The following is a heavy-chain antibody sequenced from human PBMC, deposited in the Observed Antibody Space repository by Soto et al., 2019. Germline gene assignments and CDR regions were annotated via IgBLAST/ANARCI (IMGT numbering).Heavy chain of an antibody. V-gene: IGHV1-69*06. CDR3: ARYWNAGTLYGAFDI. CDR2: IIPNYEAA. J-gene: IGHJ3*02. D-gene: IGHD4-17*01. Sequence: QVQLVQSGAEVRKPGSSVKVSCEASGGSFNNYVISWLRQAPGQGLEWMGGIIPNYEAANYAQKFRGRLTITADKATNTAYMELNRLRPEDTATSYCARYWNAGTLYGAFDIWGQGTTVIV. CDR1: GGSFNNYV.